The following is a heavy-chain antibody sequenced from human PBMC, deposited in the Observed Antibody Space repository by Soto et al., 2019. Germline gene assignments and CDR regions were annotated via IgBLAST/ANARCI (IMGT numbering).Heavy chain of an antibody. CDR2: INSDGTIS. CDR1: GFTFSSYA. CDR3: ARLSGDHSAFFSYGMDA. J-gene: IGHJ6*02. V-gene: IGHV3-74*01. D-gene: IGHD2-21*01. Sequence: GGSLRLSCAASGFTFSSYAMSRVRQAPGKGPEWLSGINSDGTISSYADSVKGRFTISRDNARNTLSLQMNSLRADDTAVYYCARLSGDHSAFFSYGMDAWGQGTTVTVSS.